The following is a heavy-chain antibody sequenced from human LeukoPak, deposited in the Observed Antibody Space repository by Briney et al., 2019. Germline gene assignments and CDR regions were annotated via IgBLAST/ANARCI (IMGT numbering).Heavy chain of an antibody. CDR3: ARSWELLPDY. D-gene: IGHD1-26*01. CDR2: IYYSGST. J-gene: IGHJ4*02. CDR1: GGSFSGYY. Sequence: SETLSLTCTVYGGSFSGYYWAWIRQPPGKGLEWIGSIYYSGSTYYNPSLKSRVTISVDTSKNQFSLKLSSVTAADTAVYYCARSWELLPDYWGQGTLVTVSS. V-gene: IGHV4-39*07.